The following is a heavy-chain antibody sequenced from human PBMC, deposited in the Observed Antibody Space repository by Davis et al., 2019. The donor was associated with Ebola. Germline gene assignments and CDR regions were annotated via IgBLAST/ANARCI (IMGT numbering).Heavy chain of an antibody. CDR2: ISGDGGTT. CDR1: GVTLRSYA. D-gene: IGHD6-19*01. CDR3: AGGESGWDASDI. Sequence: GESLKISCSASGVTLRSYAMHWVRQAPGKRLEYISGISGDGGTTSFADSVKGRFTVSRDNAKNSLYLQMNSLRAEDTAVYYCAGGESGWDASDIWGRGTMVTVSS. J-gene: IGHJ3*02. V-gene: IGHV3-64*04.